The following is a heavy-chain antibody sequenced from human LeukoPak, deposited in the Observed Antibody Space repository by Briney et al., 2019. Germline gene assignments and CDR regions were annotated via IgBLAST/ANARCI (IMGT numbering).Heavy chain of an antibody. CDR3: ARAGPDDYGDYGRFSDAFDI. CDR1: GFTFSDYY. V-gene: IGHV3-11*01. J-gene: IGHJ3*02. CDR2: ISSSGSTI. Sequence: GGSLRLSCAASGFTFSDYYMSWIRQAPGKGLEWVSYISSSGSTIYYADSVKGRFTISRDNAKNSLYLQMNSLRAEDTAVYYCARAGPDDYGDYGRFSDAFDIWGQGSMVTVSS. D-gene: IGHD4-17*01.